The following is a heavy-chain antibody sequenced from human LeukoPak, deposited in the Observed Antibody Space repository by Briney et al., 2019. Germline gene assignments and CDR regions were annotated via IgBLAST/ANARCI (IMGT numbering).Heavy chain of an antibody. Sequence: SETLSLTCTVSGGSISSYYWSWIRQPPGKGLEWIGYIYYSGSTNYNPSLKSRVTISEDTSKNQFSLKLSSVTAADTAVYYCARGGRSGWTYTENYNWFDPWGQGTLVTVSS. D-gene: IGHD6-19*01. CDR2: IYYSGST. CDR3: ARGGRSGWTYTENYNWFDP. J-gene: IGHJ5*02. V-gene: IGHV4-59*01. CDR1: GGSISSYY.